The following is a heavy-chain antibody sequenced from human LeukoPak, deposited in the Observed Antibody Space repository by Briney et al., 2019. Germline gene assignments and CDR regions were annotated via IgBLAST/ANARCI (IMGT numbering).Heavy chain of an antibody. CDR1: GNSISSGDNY. D-gene: IGHD1-7*01. J-gene: IGHJ4*02. CDR3: ARDLTGTTRDLGEGDY. Sequence: PSQTLSLTCTVSGNSISSGDNYWSWIRQPAGKGLEWIGRIYTSGSTNYNPSLKSRVTISGDTSKNQFSLKLSSVTAADTAVYYCARDLTGTTRDLGEGDYWGQGTLVTFSS. CDR2: IYTSGST. V-gene: IGHV4-61*02.